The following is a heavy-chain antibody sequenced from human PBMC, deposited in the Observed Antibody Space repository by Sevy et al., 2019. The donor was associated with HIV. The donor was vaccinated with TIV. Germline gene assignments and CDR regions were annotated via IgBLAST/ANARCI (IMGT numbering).Heavy chain of an antibody. V-gene: IGHV3-53*01. D-gene: IGHD2-15*01. CDR3: AREVRYCSGGSCHHYYGMDV. CDR2: IYSGGST. CDR1: GFTVSSNY. Sequence: GGSLRLSCAASGFTVSSNYMSWVRQAPGKGLEWVSVIYSGGSTYYADSVKGRFTISRDNSKNTLYLQMNSLRAEDTAVYYCAREVRYCSGGSCHHYYGMDVWGQGTTVTVSS. J-gene: IGHJ6*02.